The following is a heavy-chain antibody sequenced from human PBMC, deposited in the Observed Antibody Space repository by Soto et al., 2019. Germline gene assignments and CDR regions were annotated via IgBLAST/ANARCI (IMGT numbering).Heavy chain of an antibody. V-gene: IGHV1-2*02. CDR1: GYTFTGYY. D-gene: IGHD1-26*01. Sequence: ASVKVSCKASGYTFTGYYMHWVRQAPGQGLEWMGWINPNSGGTNYAQKFQGRVTMTRDTSISTAYMELSRLRSDDTAVYYCARDPDWELSLTFDIWGQGTMVTVSS. J-gene: IGHJ3*02. CDR3: ARDPDWELSLTFDI. CDR2: INPNSGGT.